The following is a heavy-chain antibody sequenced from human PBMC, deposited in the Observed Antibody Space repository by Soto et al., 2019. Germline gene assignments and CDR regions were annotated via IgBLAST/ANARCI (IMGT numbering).Heavy chain of an antibody. CDR1: GGSITRGGYY. CDR3: ARVSGYSDSSGYYSSDAFDI. CDR2: IYYSGST. J-gene: IGHJ3*02. D-gene: IGHD3-22*01. V-gene: IGHV4-61*08. Sequence: ETVSLTCTVSGGSITRGGYYWTWIRQHPGKGLEWIGYIYYSGSTNYNPSLKSRVTISVDTSKNQFSLKLSSVTAADTAVYYCARVSGYSDSSGYYSSDAFDIWGQGTMVTVS.